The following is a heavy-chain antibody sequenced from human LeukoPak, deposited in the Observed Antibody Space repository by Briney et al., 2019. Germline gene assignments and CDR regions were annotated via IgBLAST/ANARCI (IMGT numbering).Heavy chain of an antibody. Sequence: GTSVKVSCKASGYTFTSYGISWVRQAPGQGLEWMGWISAYNGNTNYAQKLQGRVTMTTDTSTSTAYMELRSLRSDDTAVYYCASANWNYGVVYWGQGTLVTVSS. V-gene: IGHV1-18*01. CDR2: ISAYNGNT. CDR1: GYTFTSYG. CDR3: ASANWNYGVVY. D-gene: IGHD1-7*01. J-gene: IGHJ4*02.